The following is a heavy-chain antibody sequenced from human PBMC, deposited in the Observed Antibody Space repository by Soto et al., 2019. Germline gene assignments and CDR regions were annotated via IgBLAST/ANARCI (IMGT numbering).Heavy chain of an antibody. CDR2: INHSGST. Sequence: SETLSLTCAVYGGSFSGYYWSWIRQPPGKGLEWIGEINHSGSTNYNPSLKSRVTISVDTSKSQFSLRLSSVTAADTAVYFCARLDGYDHYLDYWGQGALVTVSS. CDR3: ARLDGYDHYLDY. V-gene: IGHV4-34*01. CDR1: GGSFSGYY. D-gene: IGHD5-12*01. J-gene: IGHJ4*02.